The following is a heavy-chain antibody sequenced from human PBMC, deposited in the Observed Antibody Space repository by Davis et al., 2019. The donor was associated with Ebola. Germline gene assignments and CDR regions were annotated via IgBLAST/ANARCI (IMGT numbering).Heavy chain of an antibody. J-gene: IGHJ4*02. D-gene: IGHD6-6*01. CDR3: ARDLGSSTGY. CDR1: GIIVSSNH. CDR2: FYSRGAI. Sequence: LSLTCAASGIIVSSNHMSWVRQAPGKGLEWVSTFYSRGAIYYADSVKGRFTISRDNSKNTVLLQMSSLRAEDTAIYYCARDLGSSTGYWGQGTLVTVSS. V-gene: IGHV3-53*01.